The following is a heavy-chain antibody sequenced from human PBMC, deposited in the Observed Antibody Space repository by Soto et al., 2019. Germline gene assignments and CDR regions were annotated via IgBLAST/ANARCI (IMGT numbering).Heavy chain of an antibody. D-gene: IGHD6-13*01. Sequence: QLQLQESGPGLVKPSETLSLACTVSGGSISGSSYWGWIRQPPGKGLEWIGSIYSIGSTYYNPSLKSRVTISVDTSKNQFSLKLSSVTAAETAVYYCRRRSTYSTDVWGQGTTVTVSS. J-gene: IGHJ6*02. CDR1: GGSISGSSY. CDR2: IYSIGST. V-gene: IGHV4-39*01. CDR3: RRRSTYSTDV.